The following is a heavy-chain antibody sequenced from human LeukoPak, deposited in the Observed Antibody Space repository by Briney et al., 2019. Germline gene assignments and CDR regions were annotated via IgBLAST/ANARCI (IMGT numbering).Heavy chain of an antibody. D-gene: IGHD4-17*01. Sequence: TSETLSLTCTVSGGSISSYYWSWIRQPPGKGLEWIGYIYYSGSTNYNPSLKSRVTISVDTSKNQFSLKLRSVTAADTAVYYCARDASGGLYGDYHWNYYFDDWGQGTLVTVSS. CDR1: GGSISSYY. CDR3: ARDASGGLYGDYHWNYYFDD. V-gene: IGHV4-59*01. CDR2: IYYSGST. J-gene: IGHJ4*02.